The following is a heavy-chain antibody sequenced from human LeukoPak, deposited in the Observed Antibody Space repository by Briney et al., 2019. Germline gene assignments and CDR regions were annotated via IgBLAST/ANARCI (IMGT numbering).Heavy chain of an antibody. J-gene: IGHJ5*02. D-gene: IGHD2-21*02. V-gene: IGHV1-69*13. CDR3: ASGQGDCGGDCYPPYNWFDP. CDR1: GGTFSSYA. CDR2: IIPIFGTA. Sequence: SVKVSCKASGGTFSSYAISWVRQAPGQGLGWMGGIIPIFGTANYAQKFQGRVTITADESTSTAYMELSSLRSEDTAVYYCASGQGDCGGDCYPPYNWFDPWGQGTLVTVSS.